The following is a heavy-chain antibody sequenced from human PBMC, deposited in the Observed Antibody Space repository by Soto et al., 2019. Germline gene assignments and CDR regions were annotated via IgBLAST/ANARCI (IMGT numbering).Heavy chain of an antibody. CDR2: IIPIFGTA. J-gene: IGHJ4*02. Sequence: QVQLVQSGAEVKKPGSSVKVSCKASGGTFSSYAISWVRQAPGQGLEWMGGIIPIFGTANYAQKFKGRVTITADESTSTADMELGSLTSGDTAVYYCARDSRRRNDGNSMGVWGQGTLVTVSS. V-gene: IGHV1-69*12. CDR3: ARDSRRRNDGNSMGV. CDR1: GGTFSSYA. D-gene: IGHD2-2*01.